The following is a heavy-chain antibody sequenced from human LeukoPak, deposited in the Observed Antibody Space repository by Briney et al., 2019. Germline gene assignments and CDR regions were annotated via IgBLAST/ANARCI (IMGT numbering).Heavy chain of an antibody. V-gene: IGHV1-18*01. CDR3: TGGGYGASTLNY. CDR2: ISAYNGNT. J-gene: IGHJ4*02. CDR1: GYIFSTYG. Sequence: GASVKLSCKASGYIFSTYGVSWVRHAPGQGLEWIGWISAYNGNTNYAQNLQGRVTMPTDTSKNTAYMELKRLRSEDTAVYYCTGGGYGASTLNYWGPGTLVNVSS. D-gene: IGHD3-16*01.